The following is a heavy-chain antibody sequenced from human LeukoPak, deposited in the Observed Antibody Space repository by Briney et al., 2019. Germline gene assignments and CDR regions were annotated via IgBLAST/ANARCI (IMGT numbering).Heavy chain of an antibody. CDR3: ASYPRSIPTPPFDY. D-gene: IGHD2-21*01. CDR1: GHTFTAQY. CDR2: INPNNGDT. J-gene: IGHJ4*02. Sequence: ASVKVSCKASGHTFTAQYMHWVRQAPGQGLEWMGWINPNNGDTKYAQSFLGRATMTRDTSTTTAYMELSSLRSDDTAVYFCASYPRSIPTPPFDYWGQGTLVTVSS. V-gene: IGHV1-2*02.